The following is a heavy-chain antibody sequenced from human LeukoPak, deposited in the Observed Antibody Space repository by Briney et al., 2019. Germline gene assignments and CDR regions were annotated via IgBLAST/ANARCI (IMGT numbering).Heavy chain of an antibody. CDR2: IYSGGTT. J-gene: IGHJ4*02. D-gene: IGHD2-15*01. CDR3: ARAPPCSGGSCYSGYFDC. CDR1: GFTVSSNY. V-gene: IGHV3-53*01. Sequence: GGSLRLSCAASGFTVSSNYMSWVRQAPGKGLEWVSVIYSGGTTAYADSVKGRFTISRDNSRNTLYLQMNSLRAEDTAVYYCARAPPCSGGSCYSGYFDCWGQGTLVTVSS.